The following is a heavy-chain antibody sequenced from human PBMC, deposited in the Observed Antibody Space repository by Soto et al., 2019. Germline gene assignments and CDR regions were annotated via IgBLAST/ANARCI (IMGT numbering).Heavy chain of an antibody. J-gene: IGHJ3*02. Sequence: PSETLSLTCTVSGASISNYYWSWIRQPPGKGLEWIGYIYHSGSTYYNPSLKSRVTISVDTPKNQFSLKLSSVTAADTAVYYCARAEYCSSTSCSDIWGQGTMVTVSS. CDR1: GASISNYY. V-gene: IGHV4-59*12. CDR2: IYHSGST. CDR3: ARAEYCSSTSCSDI. D-gene: IGHD2-2*01.